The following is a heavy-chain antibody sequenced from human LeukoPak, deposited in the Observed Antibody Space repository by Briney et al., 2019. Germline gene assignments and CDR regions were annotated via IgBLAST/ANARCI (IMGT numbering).Heavy chain of an antibody. D-gene: IGHD3-16*01. CDR1: GFIFSEYY. CDR2: IKGTGLTT. CDR3: ARAGELRYMDV. V-gene: IGHV3-11*01. Sequence: GGSLRLSCSASGFIFSEYYMAWIRQAPGKGLEWVSTIKGTGLTTYYADSVKGRFTISRDNAKNTVFLQMGSLRADDTAMYYCARAGELRYMDVWGKGTAVTVSS. J-gene: IGHJ6*03.